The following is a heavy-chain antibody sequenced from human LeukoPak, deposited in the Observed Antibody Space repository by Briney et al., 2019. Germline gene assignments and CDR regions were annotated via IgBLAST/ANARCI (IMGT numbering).Heavy chain of an antibody. V-gene: IGHV3-30*18. CDR2: ISYDGSNK. CDR1: GFTFSSYS. Sequence: GGSLRLSCAASGFTFSSYSMNWVRQAPGKGLEWVAVISYDGSNKYYADSVKGRFTISRDNSKNTLYLQMNSLRAEDTAVYYCAKAQYSSSGPFDYWGQGTLVTVSS. D-gene: IGHD6-6*01. CDR3: AKAQYSSSGPFDY. J-gene: IGHJ4*02.